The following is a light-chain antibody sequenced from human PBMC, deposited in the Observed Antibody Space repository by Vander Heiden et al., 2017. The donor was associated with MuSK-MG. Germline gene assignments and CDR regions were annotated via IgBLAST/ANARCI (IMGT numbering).Light chain of an antibody. Sequence: QSALTQPASVSGSPGQSITISCTATSGDFGGYNYVSWYQQPPGKAPKLMIYEVTRRPSGVSHRFSGSKSGTTASLTISGLQTEDEADYYCTSYTTRNTWVFGGGTKLTVL. CDR2: EVT. V-gene: IGLV2-14*01. J-gene: IGLJ3*02. CDR3: TSYTTRNTWV. CDR1: SGDFGGYNY.